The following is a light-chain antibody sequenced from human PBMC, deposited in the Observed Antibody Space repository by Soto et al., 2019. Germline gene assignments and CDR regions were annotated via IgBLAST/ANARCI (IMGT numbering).Light chain of an antibody. CDR2: AAS. V-gene: IGKV1-39*01. CDR1: QSISNY. Sequence: DIQMTQSPSSLSASVGDRVTITCRAGQSISNYLNWYQQKPGRAPNLLIYAASILQIGVPSRFSGSGSGTDFTLTISSLQPEDFATYYCQQSSSTSWTFGQGTKVEIK. CDR3: QQSSSTSWT. J-gene: IGKJ1*01.